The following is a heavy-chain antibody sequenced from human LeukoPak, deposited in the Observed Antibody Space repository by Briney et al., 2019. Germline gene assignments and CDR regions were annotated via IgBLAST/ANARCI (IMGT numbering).Heavy chain of an antibody. D-gene: IGHD1-26*01. CDR1: GFIFSSYW. V-gene: IGHV3-21*01. J-gene: IGHJ4*02. CDR3: AREGAGELPFDY. Sequence: GGSLRLSCAASGFIFSSYWMSWVRQAPGKGLEWVSSISSSSSYIYYADSVKGRFTISRDNAKNSLYLQMNSLRAEDTAVYYCAREGAGELPFDYWGQGTLVTVSS. CDR2: ISSSSSYI.